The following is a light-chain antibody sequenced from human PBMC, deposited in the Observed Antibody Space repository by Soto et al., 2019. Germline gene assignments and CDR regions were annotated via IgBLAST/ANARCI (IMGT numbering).Light chain of an antibody. Sequence: EIVLTQSPGTLSLSPGERATLSCRASQSISDTLAWYQQKPGQGPRLLIYGASSRATGTPDRFSGSGSGTDFTLTINRLEPEDFALYYCQQYGSSPPTFGQGTKVDI. V-gene: IGKV3-20*01. CDR2: GAS. CDR1: QSISDT. CDR3: QQYGSSPPT. J-gene: IGKJ1*01.